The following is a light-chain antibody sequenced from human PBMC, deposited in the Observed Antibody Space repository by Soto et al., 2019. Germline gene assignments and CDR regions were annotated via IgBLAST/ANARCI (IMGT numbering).Light chain of an antibody. CDR1: ISDIGGYNF. Sequence: QSVLTQPASVSGSPGQSITISCTGTISDIGGYNFISWYQHHPGKAPKLVIYDVNNRPSGISYRFSGSKSGNTASLTISGLQAEDEADYYCALYTSTTTLVFGGGTKLTVL. J-gene: IGLJ2*01. CDR3: ALYTSTTTLV. CDR2: DVN. V-gene: IGLV2-14*01.